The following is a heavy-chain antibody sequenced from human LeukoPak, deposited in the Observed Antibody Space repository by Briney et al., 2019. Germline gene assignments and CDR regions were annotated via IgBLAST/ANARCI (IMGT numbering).Heavy chain of an antibody. CDR3: ARDGGYNYADY. D-gene: IGHD5-24*01. V-gene: IGHV4-34*01. CDR2: INHSGST. CDR1: GGSFSGYY. J-gene: IGHJ4*02. Sequence: SETLSLTCAVYGGSFSGYYWSRIRQPPGKGLEWIGEINHSGSTNYNPSLKSRVTISVDTSKNQFSLKLSSVTAADTAVYYCARDGGYNYADYWGQGTLVTVSS.